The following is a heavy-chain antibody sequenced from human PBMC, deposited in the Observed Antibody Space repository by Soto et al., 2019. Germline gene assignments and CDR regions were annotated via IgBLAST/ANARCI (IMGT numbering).Heavy chain of an antibody. CDR3: ARERGCLEPPDYFYYMDV. CDR2: IYYSGRT. D-gene: IGHD3-16*01. Sequence: QVQLQESGPGLVKPSQTLSLTCTVSGDSISSGGYFWSWIRQHPGKGLQWIGYIYYSGRTYYNPSLKSRLTISVDPSKNQFSLRLTSVTAADTAVYYCARERGCLEPPDYFYYMDVWGKGTTVTVSS. J-gene: IGHJ6*03. CDR1: GDSISSGGYF. V-gene: IGHV4-31*03.